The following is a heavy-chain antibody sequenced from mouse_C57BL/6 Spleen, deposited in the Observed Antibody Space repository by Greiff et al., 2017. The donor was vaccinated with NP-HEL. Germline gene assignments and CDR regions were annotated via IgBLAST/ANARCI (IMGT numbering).Heavy chain of an antibody. CDR2: ISYDGSN. Sequence: ESGPGLVKPSQSLSLTCSVTGYSITSGYYWNWIRQFPGNKLEWMGYISYDGSNNYNPSLKNRISITRDTSKNQFFLKLNSVTTEDTATYYCAATTVVAYYYAMDYWGQGTSVTVSS. D-gene: IGHD1-1*01. V-gene: IGHV3-6*01. CDR1: GYSITSGYY. CDR3: AATTVVAYYYAMDY. J-gene: IGHJ4*01.